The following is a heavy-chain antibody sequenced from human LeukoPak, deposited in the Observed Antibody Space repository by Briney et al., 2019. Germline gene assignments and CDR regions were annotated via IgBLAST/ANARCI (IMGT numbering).Heavy chain of an antibody. CDR3: ARQYYYDSSGYYAYYYYYYMDV. D-gene: IGHD3-22*01. Sequence: SETLSLTCTVSGGSISSFYCSWIRQPPGKGLEWIGYTSYSGKTNYNPSLKSRVTMSVDTSRNQFSLRLTSVTAADTAVYYCARQYYYDSSGYYAYYYYYYMDVWGKGTTVTVSS. CDR1: GGSISSFY. J-gene: IGHJ6*03. CDR2: TSYSGKT. V-gene: IGHV4-59*08.